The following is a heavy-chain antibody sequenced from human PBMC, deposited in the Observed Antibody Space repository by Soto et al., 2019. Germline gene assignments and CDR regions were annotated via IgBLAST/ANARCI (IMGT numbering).Heavy chain of an antibody. CDR3: ARDIGEMSAV. J-gene: IGHJ4*02. D-gene: IGHD3-10*01. Sequence: GGSLRLSCTGYGFTFSSSTMTWVRQGPGKGLEWVSSISSSSSYIYFADSLKGRFTISRDNAKNSLYLQMNSLRAEDTAVYYCARDIGEMSAVWGQGTQVTVSS. V-gene: IGHV3-21*06. CDR2: ISSSSSYI. CDR1: GFTFSSST.